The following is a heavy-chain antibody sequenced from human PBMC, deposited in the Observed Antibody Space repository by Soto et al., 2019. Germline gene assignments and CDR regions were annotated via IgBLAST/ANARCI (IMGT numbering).Heavy chain of an antibody. CDR3: VSDIGYCSGGSCYLLNYXDY. CDR1: GFTFISDC. V-gene: IGHV3-74*01. Sequence: PEGSLRLSCAASGFTFISDCMHWVRQAPGKGPVWVSRINSDGSSTSYADSVKGRFTISRDNAKNTLYLQMNSLRADDKAVYYCVSDIGYCSGGSCYLLNYXDYLGQGT. J-gene: IGHJ4*02. CDR2: INSDGSST. D-gene: IGHD2-15*01.